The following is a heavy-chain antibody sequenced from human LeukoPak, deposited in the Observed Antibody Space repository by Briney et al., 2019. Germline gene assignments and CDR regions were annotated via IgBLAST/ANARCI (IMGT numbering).Heavy chain of an antibody. CDR1: GYSFTIYW. D-gene: IGHD3-22*01. Sequence: GESLKISCKGSGYSFTIYWIGWVRQMPGKGLEWMGIIYPGDSDTRYSPSFQGQVTISADKSISTAYLQWSSLKASDTAMYYCARQYYDSSGYSFFDYWGQGTLVTVSS. CDR3: ARQYYDSSGYSFFDY. V-gene: IGHV5-51*01. J-gene: IGHJ4*02. CDR2: IYPGDSDT.